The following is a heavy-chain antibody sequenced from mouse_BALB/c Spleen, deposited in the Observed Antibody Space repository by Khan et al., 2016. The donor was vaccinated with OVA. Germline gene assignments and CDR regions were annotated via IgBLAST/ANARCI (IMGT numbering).Heavy chain of an antibody. J-gene: IGHJ4*01. D-gene: IGHD2-3*01. Sequence: QVQLKESGPGLVAPSQSLSITCTVSGFSLTGYGVNWVRQPPGKGLEWLGMIWGVGTTDYTSALKSRLRISKDNSKSQVFLKMNSLQTDDPARYYWARAYDVNYREARDYWGQGTSVTVSS. CDR3: ARAYDVNYREARDY. CDR1: GFSLTGYG. CDR2: IWGVGTT. V-gene: IGHV2-6-7*01.